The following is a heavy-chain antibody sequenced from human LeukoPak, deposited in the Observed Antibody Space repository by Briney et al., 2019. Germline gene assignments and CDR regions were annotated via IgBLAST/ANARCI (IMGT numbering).Heavy chain of an antibody. Sequence: GGSLRLSCKGSGYSFTSYWISWVRQMPGKGLEWMGRNDPSDSYTNYSPSFQGHVTISADKSISTAYLQWSSLKASDTAMYYCAGAGIAVAGNAEYFQHWGQGTLVTVSS. J-gene: IGHJ1*01. CDR3: AGAGIAVAGNAEYFQH. CDR1: GYSFTSYW. CDR2: NDPSDSYT. V-gene: IGHV5-10-1*01. D-gene: IGHD6-19*01.